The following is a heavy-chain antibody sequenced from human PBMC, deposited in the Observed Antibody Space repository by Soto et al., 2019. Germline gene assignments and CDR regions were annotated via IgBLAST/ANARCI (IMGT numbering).Heavy chain of an antibody. CDR2: IYPGDSDT. CDR3: ARHGRYFDWSTYYYYYYMDV. V-gene: IGHV5-51*01. J-gene: IGHJ6*03. CDR1: GYSFTSYW. Sequence: PGESLKISCKGSGYSFTSYWIGWVRQMPGKGLEWMWIIYPGDSDTRYSPSFQGQVTISADKSISTAYLQWSSLKASDTAMYYCARHGRYFDWSTYYYYYYMDVWGKGTTVTVSS. D-gene: IGHD3-9*01.